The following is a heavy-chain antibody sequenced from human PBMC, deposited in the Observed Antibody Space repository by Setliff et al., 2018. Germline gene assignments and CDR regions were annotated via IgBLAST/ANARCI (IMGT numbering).Heavy chain of an antibody. V-gene: IGHV1-69*05. CDR2: LIPMFGTP. J-gene: IGHJ6*03. D-gene: IGHD3-22*01. Sequence: RASVKVSCKASGDSFSNYAISWVRQAPGQGLEWMGGLIPMFGTPGYAQKFQDRVTITTDESTSTAFMQLSSLRSEDTAVYYCVREGVDSRSSTDYRYYMDVWGKGTTVTVSS. CDR3: VREGVDSRSSTDYRYYMDV. CDR1: GDSFSNYA.